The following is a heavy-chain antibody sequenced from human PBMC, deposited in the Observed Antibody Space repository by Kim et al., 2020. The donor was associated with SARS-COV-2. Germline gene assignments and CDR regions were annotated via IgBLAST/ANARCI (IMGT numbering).Heavy chain of an antibody. Sequence: SETLSLTCIVSGASINNYYCGWIRQSPGKGLEWIGYIYYTGNTNYNPSLKSRVTMSLDLSRNQFSLKLTSVTAADSAIYYCVRDRSPTWNYWWGQGTLVTVSS. CDR3: VRDRSPTWNYW. CDR1: GASINNYY. V-gene: IGHV4-59*01. J-gene: IGHJ4*02. CDR2: IYYTGNT. D-gene: IGHD3-10*01.